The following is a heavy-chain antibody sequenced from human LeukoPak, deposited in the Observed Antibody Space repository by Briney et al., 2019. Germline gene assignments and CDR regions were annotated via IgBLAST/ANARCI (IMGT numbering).Heavy chain of an antibody. V-gene: IGHV3-30-3*01. CDR3: ARETRGVYGMDV. CDR2: ISYDGSNK. CDR1: GFTFSSYA. D-gene: IGHD2-8*01. Sequence: GGSLRLSCAASGFTFSSYAMHWVRQAPGKGLEGVAVISYDGSNKYYADSVKGRFTISRDNSKNTLYLQMNSLRAEDTAVYYCARETRGVYGMDVWGQGTTVTVSS. J-gene: IGHJ6*02.